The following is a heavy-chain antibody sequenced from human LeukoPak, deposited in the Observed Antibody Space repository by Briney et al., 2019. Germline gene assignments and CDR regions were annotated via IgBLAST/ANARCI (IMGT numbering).Heavy chain of an antibody. V-gene: IGHV3-23*01. J-gene: IGHJ4*02. Sequence: GGSLRLSCAASGFSFSNYAMSWVRQAPGKGLEWVSGIGGSNGTTYYADSVKGRFTSSRDNSKNTLYLQMNSLRAEDTAVYYCAKGKFNYYGSGSYGLDYWGQGTLVTVSS. D-gene: IGHD3-10*01. CDR3: AKGKFNYYGSGSYGLDY. CDR2: IGGSNGTT. CDR1: GFSFSNYA.